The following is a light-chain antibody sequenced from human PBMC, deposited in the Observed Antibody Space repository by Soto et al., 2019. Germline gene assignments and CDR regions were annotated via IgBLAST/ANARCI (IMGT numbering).Light chain of an antibody. J-gene: IGKJ5*01. CDR2: GAS. CDR3: QQYNNWHIT. V-gene: IGKV3-15*01. Sequence: EIVMTQSPATLSVSPGERAARSCRASQSVSSNLAWYHQKPGQAPRLLIYGASTRATGIPARFSGSGSGTEFTLTISSLQSEDFAVYYCQQYNNWHITFGQGTRLEI. CDR1: QSVSSN.